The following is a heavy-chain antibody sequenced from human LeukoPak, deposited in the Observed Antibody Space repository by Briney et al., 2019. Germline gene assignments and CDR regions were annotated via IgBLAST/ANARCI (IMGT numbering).Heavy chain of an antibody. V-gene: IGHV3-64*01. J-gene: IGHJ4*02. CDR3: ARHAYSYAKKDYFDY. Sequence: GGSLRLSCAASGFTFSSYAMHWVRQAPGKGLEYVSVISSNGGSTYYANSVKGRFTISRDNSKNTLYLQMGSLRAEDMAVYYCARHAYSYAKKDYFDYWGQGTLVTVSS. CDR2: ISSNGGST. CDR1: GFTFSSYA. D-gene: IGHD5-18*01.